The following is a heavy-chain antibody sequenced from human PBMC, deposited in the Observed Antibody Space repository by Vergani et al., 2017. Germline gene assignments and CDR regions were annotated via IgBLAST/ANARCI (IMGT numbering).Heavy chain of an antibody. CDR3: AGSPDDFWGGYKDY. V-gene: IGHV4-34*01. CDR2: INHSGST. D-gene: IGHD3-3*01. J-gene: IGHJ4*02. CDR1: GGSFSGYY. Sequence: QVQLQQWGAGLLKPSETLSLTCAVHGGSFSGYYWSWIRRPPVKGLEWIGEINHSGSTNYNPSLKSLVTISVDTSKNQFSLKLSSVTAADTAVYYCAGSPDDFWGGYKDYWGQGTLVTVSS.